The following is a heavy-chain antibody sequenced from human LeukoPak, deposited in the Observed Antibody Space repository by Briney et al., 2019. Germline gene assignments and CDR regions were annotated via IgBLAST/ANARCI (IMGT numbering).Heavy chain of an antibody. V-gene: IGHV1-2*06. Sequence: GASVKVSCKASGYTFTGYYMHWLRQAPGQGLEWMGRINPNSGGTNYAQKFQGRVTMTRDTSISTAYMELSRLRSDDTAVYYCARDIAPRYYYDSSGYSHDAFDIWGQGTMVTVSS. CDR3: ARDIAPRYYYDSSGYSHDAFDI. J-gene: IGHJ3*02. D-gene: IGHD3-22*01. CDR1: GYTFTGYY. CDR2: INPNSGGT.